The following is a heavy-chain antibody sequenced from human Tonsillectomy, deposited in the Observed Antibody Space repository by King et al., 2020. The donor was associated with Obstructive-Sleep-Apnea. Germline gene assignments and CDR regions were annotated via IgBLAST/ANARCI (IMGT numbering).Heavy chain of an antibody. J-gene: IGHJ2*01. CDR3: ARAPFIWTDYEQSWYFDL. Sequence: VQLVESGGGLVQPGGSLRLSCATSGFTVSSNYMSWVRQAPGKGLEWVSVLYSGGSTYYADSVKGIVTISRENSNHQLFLQMNCLRAEDTAVYYCARAPFIWTDYEQSWYFDLWGRGTLVTVSS. CDR1: GFTVSSNY. V-gene: IGHV3-66*01. CDR2: LYSGGST. D-gene: IGHD3/OR15-3a*01.